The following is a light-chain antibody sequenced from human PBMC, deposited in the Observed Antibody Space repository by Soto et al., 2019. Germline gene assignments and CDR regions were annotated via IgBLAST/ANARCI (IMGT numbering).Light chain of an antibody. CDR1: QSVSNN. J-gene: IGKJ1*01. Sequence: LVMTQSPGTLYLSPGERATLSCRASQSVSNNLAWFQQRPGQVPRLLIFDASNRATGIPDRFSGSGSGTDFTLTISRLEPEDFAVYYCQQRGGSPPTWTFGQGTKVEIK. CDR2: DAS. CDR3: QQRGGSPPTWT. V-gene: IGKV3-20*01.